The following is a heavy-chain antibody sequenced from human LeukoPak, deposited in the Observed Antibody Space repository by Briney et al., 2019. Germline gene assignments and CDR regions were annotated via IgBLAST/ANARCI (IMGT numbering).Heavy chain of an antibody. CDR3: ARAEQQLVLPTHYYCYGMDV. V-gene: IGHV3-30*04. D-gene: IGHD6-13*01. J-gene: IGHJ6*01. CDR1: GFTFSSYA. Sequence: GGSLRLSCAASGFTFSSYAMHWVRQAPGKGLEWVAVISYDGSNKYYADSVKGRFTISRDNAKNSLYLQMNSLRAEDTAVYYCARAEQQLVLPTHYYCYGMDVWGQGATV. CDR2: ISYDGSNK.